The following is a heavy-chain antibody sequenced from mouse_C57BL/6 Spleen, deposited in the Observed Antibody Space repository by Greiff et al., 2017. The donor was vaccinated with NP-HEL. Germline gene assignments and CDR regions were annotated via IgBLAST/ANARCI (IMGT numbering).Heavy chain of an antibody. J-gene: IGHJ2*01. V-gene: IGHV1-26*01. D-gene: IGHD1-1*01. CDR1: GYTFTDYY. CDR3: ARSNFSHYYGSYYFDY. CDR2: INPNNGGT. Sequence: VQLQQSGPELVKPGASVKISCKASGYTFTDYYMNWVKQSHGKSLEWIGDINPNNGGTSYNQKFKGKATLTVDKSSSTAYMELRSLTSEDSAVYYCARSNFSHYYGSYYFDYWGQGTTLTVSS.